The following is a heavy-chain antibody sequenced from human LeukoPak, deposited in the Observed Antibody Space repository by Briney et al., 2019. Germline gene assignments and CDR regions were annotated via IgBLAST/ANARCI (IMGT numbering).Heavy chain of an antibody. J-gene: IGHJ4*02. Sequence: SETLSLTFAVYGGSFSGYYWSWIRQPPGKGLEWIGEINHSGSTNYNPSLKSRVTISVDTSKNQFSLKLSSVTAADTAVYYCARGSWGFDYWGQGTLVTVSS. V-gene: IGHV4-34*01. CDR3: ARGSWGFDY. D-gene: IGHD3-16*01. CDR2: INHSGST. CDR1: GGSFSGYY.